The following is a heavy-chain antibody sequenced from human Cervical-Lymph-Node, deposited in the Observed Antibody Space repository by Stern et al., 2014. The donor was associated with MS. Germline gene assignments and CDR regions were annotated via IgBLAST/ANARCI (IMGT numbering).Heavy chain of an antibody. CDR1: AYNFTSYW. CDR2: IYPSDSDT. D-gene: IGHD3-10*01. CDR3: ASARSPPVGDY. V-gene: IGHV5-51*01. Sequence: VQLVQSGAEVKKPGESLRISCKDSAYNFTSYWIGWVRQMPGKGLEWMGIIYPSDSDTRYSPSFQGRVTISADKSISTAYLQWNSLKASDTAIYYCASARSPPVGDYWGQGTLVTVSS. J-gene: IGHJ4*02.